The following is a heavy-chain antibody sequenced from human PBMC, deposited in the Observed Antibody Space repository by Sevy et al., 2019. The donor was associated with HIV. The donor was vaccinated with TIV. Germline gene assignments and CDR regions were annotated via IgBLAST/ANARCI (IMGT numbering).Heavy chain of an antibody. CDR3: ARGIFSYGYWREFDY. Sequence: SDTLSLTYTVSGGSISSFYWNWIRQSPGKGLEWIGYISYSGSTNYNPSLKSRVTISVDTSKNQFSLKLSSVTAADTAVYYCARGIFSYGYWREFDYWGQGNLVTVSS. V-gene: IGHV4-59*07. CDR2: ISYSGST. CDR1: GGSISSFY. J-gene: IGHJ4*02. D-gene: IGHD5-18*01.